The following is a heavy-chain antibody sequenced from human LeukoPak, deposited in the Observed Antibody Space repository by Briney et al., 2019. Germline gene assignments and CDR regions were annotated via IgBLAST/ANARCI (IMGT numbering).Heavy chain of an antibody. J-gene: IGHJ2*01. V-gene: IGHV3-66*01. CDR2: IYSGGST. CDR1: GFTVSSNY. D-gene: IGHD4-11*01. Sequence: GGSPRLSCAASGFTVSSNYMSWVRQAPGKGLEWVSIIYSGGSTYYADSVKGRFTISRDNSKNTLYLQMNSLRAEDTAVYYCARDAPVTANWYFDLWGRGTLVTVSS. CDR3: ARDAPVTANWYFDL.